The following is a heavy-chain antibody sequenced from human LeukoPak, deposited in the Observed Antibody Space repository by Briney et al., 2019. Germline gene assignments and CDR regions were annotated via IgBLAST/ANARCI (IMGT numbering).Heavy chain of an antibody. CDR1: GFTFDDYA. Sequence: GRSLRLSCAASGFTFDDYAMHWVRQAPGKGLEWVSGISWNSGSIGYADSVKGRFTISRDNAKNSLYLQMNSLRAEDTALYYCAKGRNEMAGFFDYWGQGTLVTVSS. J-gene: IGHJ4*02. V-gene: IGHV3-9*01. CDR2: ISWNSGSI. CDR3: AKGRNEMAGFFDY. D-gene: IGHD5-24*01.